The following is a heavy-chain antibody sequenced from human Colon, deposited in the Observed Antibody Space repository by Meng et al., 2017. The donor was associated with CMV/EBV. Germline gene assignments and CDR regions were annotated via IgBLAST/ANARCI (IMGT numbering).Heavy chain of an antibody. J-gene: IGHJ5*01. D-gene: IGHD6-13*01. Sequence: GESLKISCAASGFTFSSYWMSWVRQAPGKGLEWVANIKQDGSEKYYVDSVKGRFTISRDNAKNSLYLQMNSLRAEDTAVYYCARGGAAAAGPKGGRNWFDSWGQGTLVTVSS. CDR2: IKQDGSEK. CDR3: ARGGAAAAGPKGGRNWFDS. V-gene: IGHV3-7*01. CDR1: GFTFSSYW.